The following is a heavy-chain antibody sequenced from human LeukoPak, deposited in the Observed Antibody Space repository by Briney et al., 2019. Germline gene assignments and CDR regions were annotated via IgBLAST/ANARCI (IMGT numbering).Heavy chain of an antibody. CDR2: ISWNSDDV. D-gene: IGHD5-24*01. V-gene: IGHV3-9*01. J-gene: IGHJ4*02. CDR1: GYTFHHYA. Sequence: GGSLRLSCGASGYTFHHYAMHWVRHAPGKGLEWVSGISWNSDDVDYEDSVMARFTVSRDNSKNSLYLEMNSLQVEDTALYYCARSAGYTYNLYYLDSWGQGTPVTVSS. CDR3: ARSAGYTYNLYYLDS.